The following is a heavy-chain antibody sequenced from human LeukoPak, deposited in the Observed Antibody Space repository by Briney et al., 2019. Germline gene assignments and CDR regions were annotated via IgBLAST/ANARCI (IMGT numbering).Heavy chain of an antibody. J-gene: IGHJ4*02. V-gene: IGHV3-33*06. CDR1: GFIFSSYG. D-gene: IGHD6-19*01. CDR2: IWHDGSAE. CDR3: AKDNRGGWSGYFDY. Sequence: GGSLRLFCAASGFIFSSYGMYWVRQAPGKGLEWVAVIWHDGSAEFYADSVKGRFSISRDDSKNTLYLQMNSLRAEDTALYYCAKDNRGGWSGYFDYWGQGTLVTVSS.